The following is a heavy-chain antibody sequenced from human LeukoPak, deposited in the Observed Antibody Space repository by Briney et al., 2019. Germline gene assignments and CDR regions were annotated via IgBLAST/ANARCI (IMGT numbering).Heavy chain of an antibody. CDR1: GYTFTNYY. J-gene: IGHJ4*02. CDR3: ARQGTYSNAIGLGY. V-gene: IGHV1-46*01. CDR2: INHSGGSA. D-gene: IGHD6-13*01. Sequence: ASVKVSCKASGYTFTNYYMHWVRQAPGQGLEWMGRINHSGGSANYAQKFQGRVTMSRDTSTSTVYMELSSLRPEDTAVYYCARQGTYSNAIGLGYWGQGTLVTVSS.